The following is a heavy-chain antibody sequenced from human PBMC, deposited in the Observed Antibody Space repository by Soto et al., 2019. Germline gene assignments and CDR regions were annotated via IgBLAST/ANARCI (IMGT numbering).Heavy chain of an antibody. CDR2: IYYSGST. Sequence: SETLYLTCTVSGGSVSSGSYYWTWIRQPPGKGLEWIGYIYYSGSTDYNSSLKSRVTISVDTSKKQFSLKLTSVTAADTAVYYCARDRGYYDSSGYLKDFDIWGQGTMVSVSS. J-gene: IGHJ3*02. D-gene: IGHD3-22*01. CDR3: ARDRGYYDSSGYLKDFDI. CDR1: GGSVSSGSYY. V-gene: IGHV4-61*01.